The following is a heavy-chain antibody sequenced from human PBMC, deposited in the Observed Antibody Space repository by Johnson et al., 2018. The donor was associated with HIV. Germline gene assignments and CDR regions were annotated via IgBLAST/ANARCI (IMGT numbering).Heavy chain of an antibody. J-gene: IGHJ3*02. Sequence: EVQLVESGGGVVRPGGSLRLSCAASGFTFGVYGMSWVRQVPGKGLEWVSGINWNGGSTGYADSVKGRFTISRDNAKNSLYLQMNSLTVEDTAVYYCARDGQDRDDAFDIWGQGTMVTVSS. V-gene: IGHV3-20*04. CDR1: GFTFGVYG. D-gene: IGHD3-22*01. CDR2: INWNGGST. CDR3: ARDGQDRDDAFDI.